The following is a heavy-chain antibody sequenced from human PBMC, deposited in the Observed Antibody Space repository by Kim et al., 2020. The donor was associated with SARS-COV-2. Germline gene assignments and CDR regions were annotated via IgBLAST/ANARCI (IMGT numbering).Heavy chain of an antibody. J-gene: IGHJ4*02. Sequence: KGRFTISRDNAKNSLYLQMNSLRAEDTAVYYCARDFGAHDYYGSGSYYDYWGQGTLVTVSS. V-gene: IGHV3-11*05. D-gene: IGHD3-10*01. CDR3: ARDFGAHDYYGSGSYYDY.